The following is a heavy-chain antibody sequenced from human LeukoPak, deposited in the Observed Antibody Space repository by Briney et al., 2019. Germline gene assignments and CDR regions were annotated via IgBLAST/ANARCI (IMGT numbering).Heavy chain of an antibody. D-gene: IGHD1-26*01. CDR1: GFTFSRYW. V-gene: IGHV3-74*01. J-gene: IGHJ4*02. CDR3: ARALATDPY. CDR2: INSDGSTT. Sequence: GGSLRLSCAASGFTFSRYWMTWVRQAPGKGLVWVSRINSDGSTTNYADSVKGRFTISRDNAKNTLYLQMNSLRAEDTAVYYCARALATDPYWGQGTLVTVSS.